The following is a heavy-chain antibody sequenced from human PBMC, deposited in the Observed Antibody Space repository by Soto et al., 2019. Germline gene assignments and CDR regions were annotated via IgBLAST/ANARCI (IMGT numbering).Heavy chain of an antibody. CDR2: INPNSGGT. Sequence: ASVKVSCKASGYTFTGYYMHWVRQAPGQGPEWMGWINPNSGGTNYAQKFQGWVTMTRDTSISTAYMELSRLRSDDTAVYYWARVYYYDGSGPPIDYWGKETLVTASS. J-gene: IGHJ4*02. D-gene: IGHD3-22*01. V-gene: IGHV1-2*04. CDR3: ARVYYYDGSGPPIDY. CDR1: GYTFTGYY.